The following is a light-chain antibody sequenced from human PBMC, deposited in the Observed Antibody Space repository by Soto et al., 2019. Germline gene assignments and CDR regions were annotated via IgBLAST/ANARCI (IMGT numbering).Light chain of an antibody. V-gene: IGLV6-57*02. CDR3: QSYDSRNSVV. J-gene: IGLJ2*01. CDR2: ENN. CDR1: SGSIASNY. Sequence: NFMLTQPHSVSESPGKTVTISCTGSSGSIASNYVQLYQQRPGSAPTTVIYENNQRPSGVPDRFSGSIDSSSNSASLTISGLKTEDEADYYCQSYDSRNSVVFGGGTKLTVL.